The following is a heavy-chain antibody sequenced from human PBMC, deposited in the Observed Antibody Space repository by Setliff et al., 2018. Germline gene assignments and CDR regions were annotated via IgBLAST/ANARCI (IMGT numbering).Heavy chain of an antibody. CDR1: GFTLSSDW. J-gene: IGHJ4*02. CDR3: AREPTVTTLDY. CDR2: IKQDGSEK. D-gene: IGHD4-4*01. V-gene: IGHV3-7*01. Sequence: GGSLRLSCAASGFTLSSDWMSWFRQAPGKGLEWVANIKQDGSEKYHADSVKGRFTISRDNAKNSLYLQMTSLRAEDTAVYYCAREPTVTTLDYWGQGTLVTVSS.